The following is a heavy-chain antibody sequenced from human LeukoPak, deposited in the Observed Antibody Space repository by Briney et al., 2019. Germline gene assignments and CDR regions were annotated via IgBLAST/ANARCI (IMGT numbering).Heavy chain of an antibody. CDR2: IKQDGSEK. CDR1: AFTLSNYW. Sequence: PGGSLRLSCAPSAFTLSNYWMTWVRQAPGKGVEWVANIKQDGSEKYYVDSVKGRFTISRDNARSSLYLQMNSLRAEDTAVYYCARDYSIDIWGRGTVVTVSS. D-gene: IGHD2-15*01. CDR3: ARDYSIDI. J-gene: IGHJ3*02. V-gene: IGHV3-7*01.